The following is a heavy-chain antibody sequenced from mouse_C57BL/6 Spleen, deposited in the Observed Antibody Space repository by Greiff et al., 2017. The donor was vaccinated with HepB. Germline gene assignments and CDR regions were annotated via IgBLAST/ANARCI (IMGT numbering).Heavy chain of an antibody. CDR1: GYTFTSYW. CDR3: ARGTAQATWFAY. J-gene: IGHJ3*01. V-gene: IGHV1-55*01. Sequence: QVQLQQPGAELVKPGASVKMSCKASGYTFTSYWITWVKQRPGQGLEWIGDIYPGSGSNNYNEKFKSKATLTVDTSSSTAYMQLSSLTSEDSAVYYCARGTAQATWFAYWGQGTLVTVSA. CDR2: IYPGSGSN. D-gene: IGHD3-2*02.